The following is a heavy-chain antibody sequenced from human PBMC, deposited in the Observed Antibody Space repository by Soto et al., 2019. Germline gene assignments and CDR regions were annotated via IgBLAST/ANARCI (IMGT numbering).Heavy chain of an antibody. CDR2: IYYSGTT. CDR1: VVSITSSSSDY. CDR3: ARSFDNGGPDY. Sequence: SETLSLTCTFSVVSITSSSSDYWGCIRQPPGKGLEWIGSIYYSGTTYYNPSLKSRVTISVDTSKKQFSLKLSSVTAADTAVYYRARSFDNGGPDYWGQGTLVSVSS. D-gene: IGHD2-8*01. V-gene: IGHV4-39*01. J-gene: IGHJ4*02.